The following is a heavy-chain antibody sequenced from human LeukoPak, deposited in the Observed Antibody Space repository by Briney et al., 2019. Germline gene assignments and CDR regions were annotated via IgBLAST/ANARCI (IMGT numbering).Heavy chain of an antibody. CDR2: INPNSGGT. D-gene: IGHD6-19*01. J-gene: IGHJ5*02. CDR3: ARDSSGQNWFDP. CDR1: GYTFTGYY. V-gene: IGHV1-2*02. Sequence: ASVKVSCKASGYTFTGYYMHWVRQAPGQGLEWMGWINPNSGGTNYAQKFQGRVTMTRDTSISTAYMELSRLRSDDTAVYYYARDSSGQNWFDPWGQGTLVTVSS.